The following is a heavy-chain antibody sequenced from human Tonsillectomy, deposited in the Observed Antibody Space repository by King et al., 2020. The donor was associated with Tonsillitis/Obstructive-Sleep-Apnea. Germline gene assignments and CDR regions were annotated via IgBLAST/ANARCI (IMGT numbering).Heavy chain of an antibody. V-gene: IGHV4-39*01. J-gene: IGHJ5*02. Sequence: QLQLQESGPGLVKPSETLSLTCTVSGDSIATTTTNHWAWIRQPPGRGLGWIGTIFYNGDTYYIESLRSRLTMSVDTSKEQFSLKLSSITAADTAVYYCARLVVPGRFDPWGQGTLVTVSS. CDR2: IFYNGDT. CDR1: GDSIATTTTNH. CDR3: ARLVVPGRFDP. D-gene: IGHD3-22*01.